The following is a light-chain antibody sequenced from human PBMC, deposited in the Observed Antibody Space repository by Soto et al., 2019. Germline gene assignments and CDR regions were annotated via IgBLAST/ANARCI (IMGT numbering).Light chain of an antibody. CDR1: SGHSSYI. CDR3: ETWDSNTHV. V-gene: IGLV4-60*02. Sequence: QLVLTQSSSASASLGSSVKLTCTLSSGHSSYIIAWHQQQPGKAPRYLMKLEGSGSYNKGSGVPDRFSGSSSGADRYLTISNLQFEDQADYYCETWDSNTHVFGGGTKVTLL. CDR2: LEGSGSY. J-gene: IGLJ3*02.